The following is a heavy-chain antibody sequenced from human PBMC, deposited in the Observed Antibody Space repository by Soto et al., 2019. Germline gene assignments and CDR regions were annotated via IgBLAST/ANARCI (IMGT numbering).Heavy chain of an antibody. J-gene: IGHJ6*02. CDR3: ARDSLTTVVTHHYYYGMDV. D-gene: IGHD4-17*01. Sequence: ASVKVSCKASGYTFTSYYMHWVRQAPGQGLEWMGIINPSGGSTSYAQKFQGRVTMTRDTSTSTVYMELSSLRSEDTAVYYCARDSLTTVVTHHYYYGMDVWGQGTTVTVPS. CDR2: INPSGGST. V-gene: IGHV1-46*01. CDR1: GYTFTSYY.